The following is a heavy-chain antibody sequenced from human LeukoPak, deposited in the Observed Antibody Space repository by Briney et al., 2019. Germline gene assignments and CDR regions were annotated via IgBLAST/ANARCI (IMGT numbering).Heavy chain of an antibody. Sequence: SSETLSLTCTVSGGSISGYYWSWIRQPAGKGLEWIGRMYTSGRTSYNPSLKSRVTMSVDTSKNQFSLKLRSVTAADTAVYYCARTQHGEFDYWGQGTLVTVSS. D-gene: IGHD7-27*01. CDR3: ARTQHGEFDY. V-gene: IGHV4-4*07. CDR1: GGSISGYY. CDR2: MYTSGRT. J-gene: IGHJ4*02.